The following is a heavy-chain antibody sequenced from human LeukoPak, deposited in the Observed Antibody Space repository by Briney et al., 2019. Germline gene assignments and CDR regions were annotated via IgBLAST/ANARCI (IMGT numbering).Heavy chain of an antibody. D-gene: IGHD3-10*01. CDR2: ISGYNGNT. J-gene: IGHJ6*03. CDR3: ARDLHRVVVRGVPHYYYYMDV. CDR1: GHTFSSYG. V-gene: IGHV1-18*01. Sequence: GASVKVSCKASGHTFSSYGISWARQAPGQGLEWMGWISGYNGNTNYAQKLQGRVTMTSDTSTSTAYMELRSLRSDDTAVYYCARDLHRVVVRGVPHYYYYMDVWGKGTTVTISS.